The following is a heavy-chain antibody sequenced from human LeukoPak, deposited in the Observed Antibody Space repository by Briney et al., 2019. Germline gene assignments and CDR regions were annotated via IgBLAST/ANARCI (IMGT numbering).Heavy chain of an antibody. CDR1: GFSLSTDD. J-gene: IGHJ4*02. CDR2: ISGNGVST. CDR3: TKGMRTGDSWGYYFDY. V-gene: IGHV3-23*01. D-gene: IGHD7-27*01. Sequence: PGGSLRLSCVGSGFSLSTDDMTWVRQAPGKGLEWVSTISGNGVSTYYADSVKGRFTISRDISKNTLYLQLKSLRAEDAAVYYCTKGMRTGDSWGYYFDYWGQGALVTVSS.